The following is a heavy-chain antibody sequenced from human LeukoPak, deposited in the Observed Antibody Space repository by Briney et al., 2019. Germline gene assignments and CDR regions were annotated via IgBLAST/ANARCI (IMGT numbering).Heavy chain of an antibody. V-gene: IGHV3-33*01. CDR1: GFTFSSYG. CDR2: IWYDESNK. J-gene: IGHJ4*02. D-gene: IGHD3-10*01. Sequence: GGSLRLSCAASGFTFSSYGMHWVRQAPGKGLEWVAVIWYDESNKYYTDSVKGRFTISRDNSKNTLYPQMNSLRAEDTAVYYCARQVITMVRGADHAYDYWGQGTLVTVSS. CDR3: ARQVITMVRGADHAYDY.